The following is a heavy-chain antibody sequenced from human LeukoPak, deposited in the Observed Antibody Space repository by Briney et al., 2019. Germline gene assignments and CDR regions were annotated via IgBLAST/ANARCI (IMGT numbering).Heavy chain of an antibody. CDR3: ARGGPNYHDSPPHWFDP. V-gene: IGHV4-59*01. Sequence: SETLSLTCTVSGVSISSYYWSWIRQPPGKGLEWIGYIYYSGSTNYNPSLNSRVTISIDTSRNQFSLKLSSVTAADTAVYFCARGGPNYHDSPPHWFDPWGQGTLVTVSS. CDR1: GVSISSYY. J-gene: IGHJ5*02. CDR2: IYYSGST. D-gene: IGHD3-22*01.